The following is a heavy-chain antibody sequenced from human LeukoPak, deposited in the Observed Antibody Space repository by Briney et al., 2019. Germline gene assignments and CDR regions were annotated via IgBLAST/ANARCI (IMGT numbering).Heavy chain of an antibody. CDR3: ARDVGYSSGWYDPSFDY. Sequence: PETLSLTCAVYGGSFSGYYWSWIRQPPGKGLEWIGEINHSGSTNYNPSLKSRVTISVDTSKNQFSLKLSSVTAADTAVYYCARDVGYSSGWYDPSFDYWGQGTLVTVSS. D-gene: IGHD6-19*01. V-gene: IGHV4-34*01. J-gene: IGHJ4*02. CDR2: INHSGST. CDR1: GGSFSGYY.